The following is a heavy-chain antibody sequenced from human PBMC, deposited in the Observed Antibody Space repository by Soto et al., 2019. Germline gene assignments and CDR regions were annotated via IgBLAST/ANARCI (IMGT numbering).Heavy chain of an antibody. J-gene: IGHJ5*02. CDR3: TRVSPYGSGSYYNVNWFDP. D-gene: IGHD3-10*01. CDR2: IRSKAYGGTT. V-gene: IGHV3-49*03. Sequence: GGSLRLSCTASGFTFGDYAMSWFRQAPGKGLEWVGFIRSKAYGGTTEYAASVKGRFTISRDDSKSIAYLQMNSLKTEDTAVYYCTRVSPYGSGSYYNVNWFDPWGQGTLVTVSS. CDR1: GFTFGDYA.